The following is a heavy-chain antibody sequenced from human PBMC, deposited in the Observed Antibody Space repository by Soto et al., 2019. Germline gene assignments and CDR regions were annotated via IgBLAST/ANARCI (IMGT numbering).Heavy chain of an antibody. Sequence: PSETLSLTCTVSGGSISSYYWTWIRQPPGKGLEWIGYIYSSGSTNYNPSLKSRVTISVDTSKNEVSLKLTSVTAADTAIYYCARFSGWYSAFDYWGQGTPVTVSS. D-gene: IGHD6-19*01. V-gene: IGHV4-59*01. CDR1: GGSISSYY. J-gene: IGHJ4*02. CDR2: IYSSGST. CDR3: ARFSGWYSAFDY.